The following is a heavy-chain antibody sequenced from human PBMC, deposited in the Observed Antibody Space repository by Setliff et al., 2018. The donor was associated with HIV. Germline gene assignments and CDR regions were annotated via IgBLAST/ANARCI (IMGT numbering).Heavy chain of an antibody. V-gene: IGHV4-34*01. CDR3: ARVFGSGWYQRNHYYMDV. J-gene: IGHJ6*03. CDR1: GGSFSAYY. D-gene: IGHD6-19*01. CDR2: INHSGST. Sequence: SETLSLTCAVYGGSFSAYYWSWIRQPPGKGLEWIGEINHSGSTNYNPSLKSQVTISVDTSKNQFSLKLSSVTAADTAVYYCARVFGSGWYQRNHYYMDVWGKGTTVTVSS.